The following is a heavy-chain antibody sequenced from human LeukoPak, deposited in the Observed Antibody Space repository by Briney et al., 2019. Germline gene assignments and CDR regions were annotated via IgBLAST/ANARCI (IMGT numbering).Heavy chain of an antibody. Sequence: GASVKVSCKASGYTFTGYYMHWVRQAPGQGLEWMGWINPNSGGTNYAQKFQGRATMTRDTSISTAYMELSRLRSDDTAVYYCATTGAHSSGWYLYWGQGTLVTVSS. CDR2: INPNSGGT. CDR3: ATTGAHSSGWYLY. D-gene: IGHD6-19*01. V-gene: IGHV1-2*02. J-gene: IGHJ4*02. CDR1: GYTFTGYY.